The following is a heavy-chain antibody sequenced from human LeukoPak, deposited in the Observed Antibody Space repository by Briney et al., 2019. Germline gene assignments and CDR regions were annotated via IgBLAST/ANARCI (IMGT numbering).Heavy chain of an antibody. D-gene: IGHD1-1*01. J-gene: IGHJ1*01. Sequence: ASVKVSCKASGYTFTGYDINWVRQATGQGLEWMGWMNPNSGNTGYAQKFQGRVTITRNTSISTAYMELSSLRSEDTAVYYCARQRGTAYFQHWGQGTLVTVSS. CDR1: GYTFTGYD. CDR2: MNPNSGNT. CDR3: ARQRGTAYFQH. V-gene: IGHV1-8*03.